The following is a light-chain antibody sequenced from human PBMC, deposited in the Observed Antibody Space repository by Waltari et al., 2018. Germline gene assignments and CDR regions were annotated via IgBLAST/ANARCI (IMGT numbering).Light chain of an antibody. CDR3: QQLNSYPHT. Sequence: IQLTQSPSSLSASVGDRVTITCRASQGISSYLAWYQQKPGKAPKLLIYGGTKLQRWVPSRFSGSGSGTDFTLTISSLQPEDFATYYCQQLNSYPHTFGQGTKLEIK. CDR1: QGISSY. CDR2: GGT. V-gene: IGKV1-9*01. J-gene: IGKJ2*01.